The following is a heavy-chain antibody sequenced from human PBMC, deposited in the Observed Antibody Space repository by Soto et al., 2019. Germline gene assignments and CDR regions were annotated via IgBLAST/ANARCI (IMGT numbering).Heavy chain of an antibody. Sequence: EVQLLESGGGLVQPGGSLRLSCAASGFTFSNYAMSWVRQAPGKGLEWVSAISGSGGSTYYADSVKGRFTISRDNSKNTLYLQMNSLRAEDTAVYYCAKAPSMPPTVVTPHYFDYWGQGTLVTVSS. CDR3: AKAPSMPPTVVTPHYFDY. D-gene: IGHD4-17*01. V-gene: IGHV3-23*01. CDR2: ISGSGGST. J-gene: IGHJ4*02. CDR1: GFTFSNYA.